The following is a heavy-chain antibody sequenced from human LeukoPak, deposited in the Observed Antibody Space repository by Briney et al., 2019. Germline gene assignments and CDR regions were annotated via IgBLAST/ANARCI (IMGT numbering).Heavy chain of an antibody. D-gene: IGHD2-2*01. Sequence: ASVKVSCKASGYTFTTFGISWVRQAPGQGLEWMGWISANNGNTNYAQKFQGRVTMTTDTSTSTAYMELSRLRSDDTAVYYCARAAKVPAADYPTFDPWGQGTLVTVSS. CDR1: GYTFTTFG. J-gene: IGHJ5*02. CDR3: ARAAKVPAADYPTFDP. V-gene: IGHV1-18*01. CDR2: ISANNGNT.